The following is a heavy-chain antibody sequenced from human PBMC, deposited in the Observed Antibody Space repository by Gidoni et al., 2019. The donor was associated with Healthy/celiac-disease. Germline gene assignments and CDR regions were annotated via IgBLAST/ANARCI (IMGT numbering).Heavy chain of an antibody. CDR3: AKSCWDSSSSLYYFDY. D-gene: IGHD6-6*01. CDR1: GCTFSSYG. V-gene: IGHV3-30*18. Sequence: QVQLVESGGGVVQPGRSLRLSCAASGCTFSSYGMHWVRQAPGKGLEWVAVISYDGSKKYYADSVKGRFTISRDNSKNTLYLQMNSLRAEDTAVYYCAKSCWDSSSSLYYFDYWGQGTLVTVSS. CDR2: ISYDGSKK. J-gene: IGHJ4*02.